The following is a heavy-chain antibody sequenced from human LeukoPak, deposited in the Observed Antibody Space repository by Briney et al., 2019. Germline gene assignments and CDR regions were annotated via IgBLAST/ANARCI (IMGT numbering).Heavy chain of an antibody. J-gene: IGHJ6*02. V-gene: IGHV3-30*04. CDR3: ASDQRPSSAYYYAMDV. CDR2: ISYDGSIE. Sequence: GRSLRLSCAASGFTVSSYVMHWVRQAPGKGLEWVAVISYDGSIEYYSDSVKGRFTVSRDNSQDTLYLQMNSLRAEDTAVYYCASDQRPSSAYYYAMDVWGQGTTVTVSS. CDR1: GFTVSSYV.